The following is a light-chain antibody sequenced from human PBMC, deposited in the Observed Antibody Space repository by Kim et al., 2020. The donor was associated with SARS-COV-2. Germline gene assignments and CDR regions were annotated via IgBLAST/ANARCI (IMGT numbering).Light chain of an antibody. CDR2: SNS. V-gene: IGLV1-44*01. Sequence: QSVLTQPPSASGTPGQSVTISCSGTRSNIGKNTVNWYQQLPGTAPKLLIHSNSQRPSGVPDRFSGSKSGTSASLAISGLQPEDEADYYCSAWDDSLNDVFGGGTKLTVL. CDR1: RSNIGKNT. CDR3: SAWDDSLNDV. J-gene: IGLJ3*02.